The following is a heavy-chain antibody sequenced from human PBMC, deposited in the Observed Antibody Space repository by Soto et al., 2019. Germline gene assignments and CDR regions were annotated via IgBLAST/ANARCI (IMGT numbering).Heavy chain of an antibody. D-gene: IGHD2-2*01. CDR3: ATYCISTSCFPDY. Sequence: SETLSLTCTVSGASISSYYWNWIRQSPEKGLEWIGYIYYSGSTNYNPSLKSRVTMSIDTSKNQFSLKLSSVTAADTAIYYCATYCISTSCFPDYWGQGTLVTVSS. J-gene: IGHJ4*02. CDR1: GASISSYY. V-gene: IGHV4-59*01. CDR2: IYYSGST.